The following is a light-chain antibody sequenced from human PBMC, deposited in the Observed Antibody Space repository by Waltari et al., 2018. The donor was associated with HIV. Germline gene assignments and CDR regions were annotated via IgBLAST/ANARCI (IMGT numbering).Light chain of an antibody. CDR3: QQSYSPVIT. CDR1: QSISSY. Sequence: DIQMTQSPSSLSASVGDRVTITCWASQSISSYLNWYQQKPGEAPKVLIFASSTLQSGVPSRFIGSGSDTDFTLTISSLQPEDFATYYCQQSYSPVITFGQWTRLENK. CDR2: ASS. V-gene: IGKV1-39*01. J-gene: IGKJ5*01.